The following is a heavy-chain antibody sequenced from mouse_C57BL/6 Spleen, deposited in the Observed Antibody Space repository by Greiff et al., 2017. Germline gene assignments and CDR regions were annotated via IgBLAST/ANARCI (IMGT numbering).Heavy chain of an antibody. Sequence: ESGPGLVKPSQSLSLTCSVTGYSITSGYYWNWIRQFPGNKLEWMGYISYDGSNNYNPSLKNRISITRDTSKNQFFLKLNSVTTEDTATYYCAREANWDSYWYFDVWGTGTTVTVSS. CDR3: AREANWDSYWYFDV. CDR1: GYSITSGYY. J-gene: IGHJ1*03. CDR2: ISYDGSN. V-gene: IGHV3-6*01. D-gene: IGHD4-1*01.